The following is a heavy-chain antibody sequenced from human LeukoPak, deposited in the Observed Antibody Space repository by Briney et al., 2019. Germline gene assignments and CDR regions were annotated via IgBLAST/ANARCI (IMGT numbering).Heavy chain of an antibody. CDR3: AKDLNTIFGVVPARGDWFDP. D-gene: IGHD3-3*01. V-gene: IGHV1-18*01. CDR1: GYTFTSYG. Sequence: GASVKVSCKASGYTFTSYGISWVRQAPGQGLEWMGWISAYNGNTNYAQELQGRVTMTTDTSTSTAYMELRSLRSDDTAVYYCAKDLNTIFGVVPARGDWFDPWGQGTLVTVSS. CDR2: ISAYNGNT. J-gene: IGHJ5*02.